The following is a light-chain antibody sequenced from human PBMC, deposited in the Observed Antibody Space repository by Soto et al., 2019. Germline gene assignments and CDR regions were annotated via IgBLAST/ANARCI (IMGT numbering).Light chain of an antibody. V-gene: IGLV2-14*01. CDR3: NSHYSSNARV. Sequence: QSVLTQPASVSGSPGQSITISCTGTSSDVGGYNHVSWYQHHPGKAPKLMIYEVSNRPSGVSNRFSGSKSGNTASLTISGLQADDEADYSCNSHYSSNARVFGTGTKSPS. CDR2: EVS. CDR1: SSDVGGYNH. J-gene: IGLJ1*01.